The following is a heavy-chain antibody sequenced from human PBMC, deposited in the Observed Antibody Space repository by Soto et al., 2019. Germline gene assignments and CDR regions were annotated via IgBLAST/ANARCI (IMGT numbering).Heavy chain of an antibody. CDR1: GGSISGGGYY. CDR2: IYYSGTT. Sequence: ASETLSLTCTVSGGSISGGGYYCSWIRQHPGKGLEWIGYIYYSGTTYYNPSLKSRVTISADTSKNQFSLSLTSVTAADTAVYYCANSVSSGFPYYFDYWGQGTLVTVSS. D-gene: IGHD3-22*01. J-gene: IGHJ4*02. CDR3: ANSVSSGFPYYFDY. V-gene: IGHV4-31*03.